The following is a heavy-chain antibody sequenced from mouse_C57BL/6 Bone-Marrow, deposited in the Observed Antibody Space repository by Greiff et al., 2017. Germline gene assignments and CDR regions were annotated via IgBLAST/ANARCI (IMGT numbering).Heavy chain of an antibody. CDR3: ARGFYYDYEGGDY. CDR2: INPNNGGT. Sequence: VQLQQSGPELVKPGASVKISCKASGYTFTDYYMNWVKQSHGKSLEWIGDINPNNGGTSYNQKFKGKATLTVDKSSSTAYMELRSLTSEDSAVYYCARGFYYDYEGGDYWGQGTTLTVSS. CDR1: GYTFTDYY. J-gene: IGHJ2*01. V-gene: IGHV1-26*01. D-gene: IGHD2-4*01.